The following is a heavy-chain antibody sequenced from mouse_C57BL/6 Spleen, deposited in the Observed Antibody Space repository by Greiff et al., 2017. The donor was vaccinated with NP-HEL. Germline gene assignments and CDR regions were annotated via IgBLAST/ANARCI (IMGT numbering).Heavy chain of an antibody. D-gene: IGHD2-3*01. Sequence: DVHLVESGGGLVKPGGSLKLSCAASGFTFSDYGMHWVRQAPEKGLEWVAYISSGSSTIYYADTVKGRFTISRDNAKNTLFLQMTSLRSEDTAMYYCARPGGYSWCAYWGQGTLVTVSA. J-gene: IGHJ3*01. CDR2: ISSGSSTI. CDR1: GFTFSDYG. V-gene: IGHV5-17*01. CDR3: ARPGGYSWCAY.